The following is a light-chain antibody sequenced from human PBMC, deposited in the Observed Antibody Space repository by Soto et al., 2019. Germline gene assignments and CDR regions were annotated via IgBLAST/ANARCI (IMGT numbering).Light chain of an antibody. CDR1: QDISNS. J-gene: IGKJ3*01. V-gene: IGKV1-16*02. CDR3: QHYNHYPFS. Sequence: DIQMTQSPSSLSASVGDRVTITCRASQDISNSLAWFQQKPGKAPKSLIYDASSLFGGVPSKFSGSGSGTNFTLSINSLQPEDFATYDCQHYNHYPFSFGPGNKVDVK. CDR2: DAS.